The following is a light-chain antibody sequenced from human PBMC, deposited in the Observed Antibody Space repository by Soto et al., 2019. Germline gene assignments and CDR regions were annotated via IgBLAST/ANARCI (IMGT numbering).Light chain of an antibody. Sequence: EIVLTQSPGTLSLSPGERVTLSCRASQSVSSSYLGWFQQRPGQDPRLLIYDTSNRATGIPDRFSGSGSGTDFTLTISRLEPEDFAVYYCHQYSGPPYTVGQGTKLEIK. CDR1: QSVSSSY. CDR2: DTS. V-gene: IGKV3-20*01. CDR3: HQYSGPPYT. J-gene: IGKJ2*01.